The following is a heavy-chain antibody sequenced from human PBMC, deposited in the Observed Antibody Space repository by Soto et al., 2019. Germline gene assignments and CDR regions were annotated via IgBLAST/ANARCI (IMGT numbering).Heavy chain of an antibody. Sequence: GGSLRLSCAASGFTFGSYSMNWVRQAPGEGMEWVSYISSSSSTIYYADSVKGRFTISRDNAKNSLYLQMNSLRAEDTAVYYCARVLGGGHSDYWGQGTLVTVSS. CDR1: GFTFGSYS. J-gene: IGHJ4*02. CDR3: ARVLGGGHSDY. V-gene: IGHV3-48*04. D-gene: IGHD3-16*01. CDR2: ISSSSSTI.